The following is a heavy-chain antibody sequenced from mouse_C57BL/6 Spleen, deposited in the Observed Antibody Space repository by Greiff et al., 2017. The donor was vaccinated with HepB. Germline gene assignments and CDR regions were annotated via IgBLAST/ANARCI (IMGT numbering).Heavy chain of an antibody. V-gene: IGHV1-26*01. CDR1: GYTFTDYY. CDR3: AREGNWGGRDYAMDY. CDR2: INPNNGGT. J-gene: IGHJ4*01. Sequence: EVQLQQSGPELVKPGASVKISCKASGYTFTDYYMNWVKQSHGKSLEWIGDINPNNGGTSYNQKFKGKATLTVDKSSSTAYMELRSLTSEDSAVYFCAREGNWGGRDYAMDYWGQGTSVTVSS. D-gene: IGHD4-1*01.